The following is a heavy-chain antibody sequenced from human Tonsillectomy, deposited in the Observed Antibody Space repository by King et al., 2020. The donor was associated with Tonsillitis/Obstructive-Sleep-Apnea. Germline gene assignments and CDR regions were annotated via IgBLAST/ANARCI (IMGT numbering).Heavy chain of an antibody. J-gene: IGHJ4*02. CDR3: ARSCSSNNCFGYYFAY. Sequence: VQLVESGAEVKKPGESLKISCKASGYSFTNYWIGWVRQMPGKGLEWMGIIYPDDSDTRHSPSFRGQVTISADKSTSTAYLQWSSLKASDTAMYYCARSCSSNNCFGYYFAYWGQGTLVTVSS. CDR2: IYPDDSDT. V-gene: IGHV5-51*01. D-gene: IGHD2-2*01. CDR1: GYSFTNYW.